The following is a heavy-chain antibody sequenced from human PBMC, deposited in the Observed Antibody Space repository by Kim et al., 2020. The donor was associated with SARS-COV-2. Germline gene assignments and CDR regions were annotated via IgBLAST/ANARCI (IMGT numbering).Heavy chain of an antibody. CDR2: TYYRSKWYN. V-gene: IGHV6-1*01. J-gene: IGHJ4*02. CDR3: ARVGSRQGLAVADN. D-gene: IGHD6-19*01. CDR1: GDSVSSNIAA. Sequence: SQTLSLTCAISGDSVSSNIAAWNWIRQSPSRGLEWLGRTYYRSKWYNDYAVSVNSRITINPDTSKNQFSLQLNSVTPEDTAVYYCARVGSRQGLAVADNRGEGDLVNVS.